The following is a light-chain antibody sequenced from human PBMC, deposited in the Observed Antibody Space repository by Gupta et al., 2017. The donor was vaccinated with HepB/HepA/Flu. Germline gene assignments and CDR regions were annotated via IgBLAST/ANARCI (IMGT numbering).Light chain of an antibody. J-gene: IGKJ4*01. CDR3: QHYDDLPLT. Sequence: DIQMLQPPPSLSLSEGDRVTINCQASQDIRNYLKWYQQKAGKAPKRLIYDESKLEAGVPSRFSGSGSGTDFTITISSLQPEDIATYYCQHYDDLPLTFGGGTKVEMK. V-gene: IGKV1-33*01. CDR2: DES. CDR1: QDIRNY.